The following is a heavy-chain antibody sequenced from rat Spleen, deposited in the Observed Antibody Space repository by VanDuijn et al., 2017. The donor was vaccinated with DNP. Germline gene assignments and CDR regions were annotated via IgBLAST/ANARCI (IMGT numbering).Heavy chain of an antibody. D-gene: IGHD1-11*01. J-gene: IGHJ2*01. CDR3: AKAGGYSPWYFDY. CDR2: ISHSDGTT. CDR1: GFTFSDYY. V-gene: IGHV5-20*01. Sequence: EVQLVESGGDLVQPGRSLKLSCAASGFTFSDYYMAWVRQAPTKGLEWVAIISHSDGTTYYSDSVRGRFTISRDNTQNSLQLQMNSLRSEDTATYYCAKAGGYSPWYFDYWGQGVMVTVSS.